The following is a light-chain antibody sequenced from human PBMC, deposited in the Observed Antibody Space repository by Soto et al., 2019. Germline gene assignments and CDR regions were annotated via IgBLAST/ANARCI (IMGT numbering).Light chain of an antibody. CDR1: SSDVGAYNY. V-gene: IGLV2-11*01. Sequence: QSVLTQPRSVSGSPGQSVTISCTGTSSDVGAYNYVSWYQQHPGKAPKLMIYDVTKRPSGVPDRSSGSKSGNTASLTISGLQAEDEADYYCCSYAGSYIPLYVFGTGTKVTVL. CDR2: DVT. J-gene: IGLJ1*01. CDR3: CSYAGSYIPLYV.